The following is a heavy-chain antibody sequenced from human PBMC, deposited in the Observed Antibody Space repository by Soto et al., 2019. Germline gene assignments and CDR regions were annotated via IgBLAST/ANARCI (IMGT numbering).Heavy chain of an antibody. CDR1: GFTFSSYA. V-gene: IGHV3-23*01. CDR2: ISGSGGST. CDR3: AKDSRYSSSWFDY. J-gene: IGHJ5*01. D-gene: IGHD6-13*01. Sequence: PGGSLRLSCAASGFTFSSYAMSWVRQAPGKELEWVSAISGSGGSTYYADSVKGRFTISRDSSKNTLYLQMNSLRAEDTAVYYCAKDSRYSSSWFDYWGQGTLVTVSS.